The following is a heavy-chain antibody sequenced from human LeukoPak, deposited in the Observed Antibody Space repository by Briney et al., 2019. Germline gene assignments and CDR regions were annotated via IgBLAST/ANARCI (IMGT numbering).Heavy chain of an antibody. CDR3: ARGPRSHYFDY. J-gene: IGHJ4*02. CDR2: IIPILGIA. CDR1: GGTFSSYT. Sequence: SVKVSCKASGGTFSSYTISWVRQAPGQGLEWMGRIIPILGIANYAQKFQGRVTITADKSTSTAYMELRSLRSDDTAVYYCARGPRSHYFDYWGQGTLVTVSS. V-gene: IGHV1-69*02.